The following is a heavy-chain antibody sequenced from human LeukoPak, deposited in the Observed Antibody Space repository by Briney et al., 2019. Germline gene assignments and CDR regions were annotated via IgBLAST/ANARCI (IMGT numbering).Heavy chain of an antibody. CDR2: ISSSSSYI. J-gene: IGHJ4*02. CDR3: ARGGHYVWGSYRYSRFGY. Sequence: GGSLRLSCAASGFTFSSYSMNWVRQAPGKGLEWVSSISSSSSYIYYADSVKGRFTISRDNAKNSLYLQMNSLRAEDTAVYYCARGGHYVWGSYRYSRFGYWGQGTLVTVSS. CDR1: GFTFSSYS. D-gene: IGHD3-16*02. V-gene: IGHV3-21*01.